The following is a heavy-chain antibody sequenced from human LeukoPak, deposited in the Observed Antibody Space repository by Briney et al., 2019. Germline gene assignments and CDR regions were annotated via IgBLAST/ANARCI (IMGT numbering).Heavy chain of an antibody. V-gene: IGHV3-66*01. CDR1: GFTVSNSY. D-gene: IGHD3-22*01. J-gene: IGHJ6*02. Sequence: GGSLRLSCAASGFTVSNSYMIWVRQAPGKGLEWVSVIYSGGSTYYADSVKGRFTISRDNSKNTLYLQMNSLKAEDTAVYYCTRDGLSSGYYSHHYGMAVWGQGTTVTVSS. CDR3: TRDGLSSGYYSHHYGMAV. CDR2: IYSGGST.